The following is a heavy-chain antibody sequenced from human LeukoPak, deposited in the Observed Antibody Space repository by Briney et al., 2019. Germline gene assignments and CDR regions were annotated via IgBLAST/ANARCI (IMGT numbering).Heavy chain of an antibody. J-gene: IGHJ6*03. CDR1: GFTFSSYG. CDR2: ISYDGSNK. V-gene: IGHV3-30*18. CDR3: AKSSAYGDYNPYYYYYYMDV. Sequence: GRSLRLSCAASGFTFSSYGMHWVRQAPGKGLEWVAVISYDGSNKYYADSVKGRFTISRDNSKNTLDLQMKSLRAEDTAVYYCAKSSAYGDYNPYYYYYYMDVWGKGTTVTVSS. D-gene: IGHD4-17*01.